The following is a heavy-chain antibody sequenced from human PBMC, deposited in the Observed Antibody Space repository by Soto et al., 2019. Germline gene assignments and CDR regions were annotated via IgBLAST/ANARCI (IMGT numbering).Heavy chain of an antibody. CDR2: IYPGDSDT. V-gene: IGHV5-51*01. Sequence: GESLKISCKGSGYSFTSYWIGWVRQMPGKGLEWMGIIYPGDSDTRYSPSFQGQVTISADKSISTAHLQWSSLKASDTAMYYCARELASRYYYDSSGPIDYWGQGTLVTVSS. D-gene: IGHD3-22*01. CDR1: GYSFTSYW. CDR3: ARELASRYYYDSSGPIDY. J-gene: IGHJ4*02.